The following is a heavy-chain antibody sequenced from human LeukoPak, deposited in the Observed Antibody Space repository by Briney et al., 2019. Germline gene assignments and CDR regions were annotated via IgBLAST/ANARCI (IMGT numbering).Heavy chain of an antibody. J-gene: IGHJ6*04. CDR3: ARAKQQLGSGHYYYGMDV. D-gene: IGHD6-13*01. V-gene: IGHV1-18*04. CDR2: ISAYNGNT. Sequence: VKVSCKDSGYTFTSYGISWVRQAPGQGLEWMGWISAYNGNTNYAQKLQGRVTMTTDTSTSTAYMELRSLRSDDTAVYYCARAKQQLGSGHYYYGMDVWGKGTTVTVSS. CDR1: GYTFTSYG.